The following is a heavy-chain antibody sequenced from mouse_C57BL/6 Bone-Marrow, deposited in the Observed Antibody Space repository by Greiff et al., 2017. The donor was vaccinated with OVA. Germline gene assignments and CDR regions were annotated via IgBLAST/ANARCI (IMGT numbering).Heavy chain of an antibody. D-gene: IGHD6-5*01. V-gene: IGHV5-6*02. J-gene: IGHJ1*03. CDR2: ISSGGSYT. CDR1: GFTFSSYG. Sequence: EVKLLESGGDLVKPGGSLKLSCAASGFTFSSYGMSWVRQTPDKRLEWVATISSGGSYTYYPDSVKGRFTISRDTAKNTLYLQMSSLKSEDTAMYYCARRPIYWYFDVWGTGTTVTVSS. CDR3: ARRPIYWYFDV.